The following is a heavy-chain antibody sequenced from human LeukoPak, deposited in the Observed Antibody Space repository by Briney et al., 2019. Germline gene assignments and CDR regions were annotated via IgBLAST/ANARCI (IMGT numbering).Heavy chain of an antibody. CDR2: INHSGST. D-gene: IGHD2-15*01. CDR3: AREETLFLFDY. J-gene: IGHJ4*02. CDR1: GGSFSGYY. V-gene: IGHV4-34*01. Sequence: PSETLSLTCAVYGGSFSGYYWSWIRQPPGKGLEWIGEINHSGSTNYNPSLKSRVTISVDTSKNQFSLRLSSVTAADTAVYYCAREETLFLFDYSGQGTLVTVSS.